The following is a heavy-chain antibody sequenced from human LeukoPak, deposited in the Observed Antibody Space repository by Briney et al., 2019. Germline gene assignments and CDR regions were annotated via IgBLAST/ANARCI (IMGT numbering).Heavy chain of an antibody. J-gene: IGHJ4*02. V-gene: IGHV3-66*02. CDR2: IYSGGST. CDR1: GFTVSSYY. CDR3: ARDTYYYDSSGSRYDY. D-gene: IGHD3-22*01. Sequence: GGSLRLSCAASGFTVSSYYMSWVRQAPGKGLEWVSVIYSGGSTYYADSVKGRFTISRDNSKNTLYLQMNSLRAEDTAVYYCARDTYYYDSSGSRYDYWGQGTLVTVSS.